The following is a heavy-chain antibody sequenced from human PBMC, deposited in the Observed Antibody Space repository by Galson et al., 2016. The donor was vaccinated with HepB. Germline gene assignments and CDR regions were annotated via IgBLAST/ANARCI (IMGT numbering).Heavy chain of an antibody. CDR3: ARGDGYNPFDY. CDR2: ISGSGTYI. V-gene: IGHV3-21*01. D-gene: IGHD5-24*01. J-gene: IGHJ4*02. Sequence: SLRLSCAASGFTFNSYSMNWVRQAPGKGLEWVSSISGSGTYIYYADSLKGRFTISRDNAKNSLYLQMNSLRAEDTAVYYCARGDGYNPFDYWGQGTLVTVSS. CDR1: GFTFNSYS.